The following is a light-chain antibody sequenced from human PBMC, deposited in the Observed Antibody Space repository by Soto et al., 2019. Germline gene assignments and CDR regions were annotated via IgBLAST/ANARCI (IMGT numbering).Light chain of an antibody. Sequence: DIVMTQSPDSRAVSLGERATIDCTSSQSVLYSSNNKSYLAWYQQKPGQPPKLLIYWASTRESGVPDRFSGSGSGTDLTLSISTLQAEDVAVYHCQQYFTSPQTFGQGTKVEIK. CDR2: WAS. V-gene: IGKV4-1*01. CDR1: QSVLYSSNNKSY. CDR3: QQYFTSPQT. J-gene: IGKJ1*01.